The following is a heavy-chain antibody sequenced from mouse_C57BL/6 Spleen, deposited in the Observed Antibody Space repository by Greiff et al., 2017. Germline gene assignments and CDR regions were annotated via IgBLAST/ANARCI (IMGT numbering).Heavy chain of an antibody. CDR2: INPNNGGT. Sequence: EVQLQQSGPELVKPGASVKISCKASGYTFTDYYMNWVKQSHGKSLEWIGDINPNNGGTSYNQKFKGKATLNVDKSSSTAYMELRSLTSEDSAVYYCARFRYGYDGGPSYAMDYWGQGTSVTVSS. V-gene: IGHV1-26*01. J-gene: IGHJ4*01. CDR1: GYTFTDYY. D-gene: IGHD2-2*01. CDR3: ARFRYGYDGGPSYAMDY.